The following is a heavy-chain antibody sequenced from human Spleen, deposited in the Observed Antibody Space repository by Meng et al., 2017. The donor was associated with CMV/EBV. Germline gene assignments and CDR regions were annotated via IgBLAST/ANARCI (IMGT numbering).Heavy chain of an antibody. CDR1: GGPFSDYF. J-gene: IGHJ6*02. D-gene: IGHD2-2*01. Sequence: SQTLSLTCVIYGGPFSDYFWSWVRQPPGKGLEWIGEINHSGSTNYNPSLKSRVTISVDTSKNQFSLKLSSVTAADTAVYYCARGRCSSTSCYPPAVSGMDVWGQGTTVTVSS. CDR3: ARGRCSSTSCYPPAVSGMDV. CDR2: INHSGST. V-gene: IGHV4-34*01.